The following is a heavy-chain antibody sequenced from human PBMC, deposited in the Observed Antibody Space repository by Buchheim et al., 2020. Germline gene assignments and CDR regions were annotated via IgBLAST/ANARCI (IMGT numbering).Heavy chain of an antibody. J-gene: IGHJ4*02. CDR3: VKDLPNGGFAYDY. Sequence: EVQLVESGGGLVQPGGSLRLSCAASGFTFSRYWMHWVRQAPGKGLMWVSRVNSDGSGTGYAESVKGRFTISRDNAQNTLYLQRNSLRAEYTAVYYCVKDLPNGGFAYDYWGQGTL. D-gene: IGHD5-12*01. V-gene: IGHV3-74*01. CDR1: GFTFSRYW. CDR2: VNSDGSGT.